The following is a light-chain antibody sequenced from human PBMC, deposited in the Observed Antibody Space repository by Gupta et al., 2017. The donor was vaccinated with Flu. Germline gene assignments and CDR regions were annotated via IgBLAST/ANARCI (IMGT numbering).Light chain of an antibody. CDR1: QSIGTS. CDR2: DAS. J-gene: IGKJ2*01. Sequence: EIVLTQSPATLSLSPGDRATLSCRASQSIGTSLGWYQQKPGQPPRRIIYDASSRAKGIPARCSGGGDGTDGNLTISSREAGDCDVYFCQHRAGGHPAFSFGQGAKLEIK. CDR3: QHRAGGHPAFS. V-gene: IGKV3-11*01.